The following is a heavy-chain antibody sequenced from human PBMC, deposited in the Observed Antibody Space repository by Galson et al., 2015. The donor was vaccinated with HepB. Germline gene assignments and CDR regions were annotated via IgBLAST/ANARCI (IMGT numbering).Heavy chain of an antibody. D-gene: IGHD5-12*01. CDR1: GFTFSSYA. CDR2: ITGSGGNI. Sequence: SLRLSCAASGFTFSSYAMSWVRQAPGKGLEWVSGITGSGGNIYYADSVKGRFTISRDNSKTTLYLQMNSLRAEYTAVYYCAKDGYIVATQIYGMDVWGQGTTVTVSS. J-gene: IGHJ6*02. CDR3: AKDGYIVATQIYGMDV. V-gene: IGHV3-23*01.